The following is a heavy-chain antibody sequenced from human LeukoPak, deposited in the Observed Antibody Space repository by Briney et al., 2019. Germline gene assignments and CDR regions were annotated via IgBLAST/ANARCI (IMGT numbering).Heavy chain of an antibody. V-gene: IGHV4-30-4*08. D-gene: IGHD1-1*01. CDR3: ARLWRAAIDY. CDR1: GASITSGDYY. CDR2: IYYSGST. Sequence: SETLSPTCTVSGASITSGDYYWSWIRQPPGKGLEWIGYIYYSGSTYYNPSLKSRVTIPTDTSKNQFSLKLSSVTCADTAVYYRARLWRAAIDYGGQGILVTVSS. J-gene: IGHJ4*02.